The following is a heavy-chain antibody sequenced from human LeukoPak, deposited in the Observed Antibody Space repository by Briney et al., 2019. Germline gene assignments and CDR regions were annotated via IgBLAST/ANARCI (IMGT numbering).Heavy chain of an antibody. D-gene: IGHD3-22*01. Sequence: WGSLRLSRAASGFTFRSYGMHWVRQVPGKGLEWVTFIRYDGSKKDYADSVKGRFTISRDSSKNTLYLQMNSLRAEDTAVYYCAKAGYDYDSSGHNYFHYWGQGTLVTVSS. J-gene: IGHJ4*02. CDR2: IRYDGSKK. V-gene: IGHV3-30*02. CDR3: AKAGYDYDSSGHNYFHY. CDR1: GFTFRSYG.